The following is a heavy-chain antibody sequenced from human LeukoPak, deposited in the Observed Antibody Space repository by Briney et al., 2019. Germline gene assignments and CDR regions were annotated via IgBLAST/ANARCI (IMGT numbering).Heavy chain of an antibody. CDR3: AEDQQLEPFHY. V-gene: IGHV3-30*02. CDR2: IQFDGGDI. J-gene: IGHJ4*02. Sequence: GGSLRLSCVASGLAFSNYGMHWVRQAPGKGLEWVAFIQFDGGDIFYADSVKGRFTISRDNSKNTLFLQMNSLRTDDTAMYYCAEDQQLEPFHYWGRGTLVTVSS. CDR1: GLAFSNYG. D-gene: IGHD1-1*01.